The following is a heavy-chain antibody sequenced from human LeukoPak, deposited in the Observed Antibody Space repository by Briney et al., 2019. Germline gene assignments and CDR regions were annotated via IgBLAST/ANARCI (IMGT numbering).Heavy chain of an antibody. CDR3: ARDRPENYGDYRPFDY. V-gene: IGHV3-48*03. CDR1: GFTFSSYE. D-gene: IGHD4-17*01. Sequence: GGSLRLSCAASGFTFSSYEMNWVRQAPGKELEWVSYISSSGSTIYYADSVKGRFTISRDNAKNSLYLQMNSLRAEDTAVYYCARDRPENYGDYRPFDYWGQGTLVTVSS. J-gene: IGHJ4*02. CDR2: ISSSGSTI.